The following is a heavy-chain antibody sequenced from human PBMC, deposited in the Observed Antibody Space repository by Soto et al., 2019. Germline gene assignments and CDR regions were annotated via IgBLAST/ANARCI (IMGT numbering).Heavy chain of an antibody. D-gene: IGHD2-21*02. CDR1: GFTFSDYY. J-gene: IGHJ6*02. CDR3: ARDERRQGRDNYYYYGMDV. Sequence: QVQLVESGGGLVTPGGSLRLSCAASGFTFSDYYMSWIRQAPGKGLEWVSYISSSRTTYYADSVKGRFTISRDNAKNSLYLQMNSLRAEDTAVYYCARDERRQGRDNYYYYGMDVWGQGTTVTVSS. V-gene: IGHV3-11*01. CDR2: ISSSRTT.